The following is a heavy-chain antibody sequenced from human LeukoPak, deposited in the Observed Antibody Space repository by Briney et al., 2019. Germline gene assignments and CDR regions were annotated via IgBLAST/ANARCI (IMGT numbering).Heavy chain of an antibody. Sequence: GGSLRLSCAASGFTFRGSAMHWVRQASGKGLEWVGRIRSKANSYATAYAASVKGRFTISRDDSKNTAYLQMNSLKTEDTAVYYCTGPEHYGDYLMGRDYWGQGTLVTVSS. CDR3: TGPEHYGDYLMGRDY. V-gene: IGHV3-73*01. CDR2: IRSKANSYAT. J-gene: IGHJ4*02. CDR1: GFTFRGSA. D-gene: IGHD4-17*01.